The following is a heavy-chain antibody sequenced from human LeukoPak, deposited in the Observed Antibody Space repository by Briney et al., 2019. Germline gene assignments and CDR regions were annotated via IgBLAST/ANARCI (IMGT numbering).Heavy chain of an antibody. D-gene: IGHD6-13*01. CDR1: GGSVSSGSYY. CDR2: IYYSGST. J-gene: IGHJ4*02. Sequence: SETLSLTCTVSGGSVSSGSYYWGWIRQPPGKGLEWIGSIYYSGSTYYNPSLKSRVTISVDTSKNQFSLKLSSVTAADTAVYYCATSSSSWYFYWGQGTLVTVSS. V-gene: IGHV4-39*01. CDR3: ATSSSSWYFY.